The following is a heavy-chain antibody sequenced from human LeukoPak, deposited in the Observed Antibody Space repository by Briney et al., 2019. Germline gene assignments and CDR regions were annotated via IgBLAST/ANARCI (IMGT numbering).Heavy chain of an antibody. CDR2: INPNSGGT. Sequence: GASVKVSCKASGYTFTGYYMHWVRQAPGQGLEWMGWINPNSGGTNYAQKFQGRVTMTRDTSISTAYMELSRLRSDDTAVHYCAREEVVGAAAGRPYNWFDPWGQGTLVTVSS. CDR3: AREEVVGAAAGRPYNWFDP. D-gene: IGHD6-13*01. V-gene: IGHV1-2*02. J-gene: IGHJ5*02. CDR1: GYTFTGYY.